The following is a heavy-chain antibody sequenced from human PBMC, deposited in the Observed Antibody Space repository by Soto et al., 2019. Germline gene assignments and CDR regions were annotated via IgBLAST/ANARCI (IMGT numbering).Heavy chain of an antibody. CDR2: ISYDGSNK. J-gene: IGHJ4*02. V-gene: IGHV3-30-3*01. Sequence: VGSLRLSCAVSGFTFSSYARHWVRQAPGKGLEWVAVISYDGSNKKYADSVKGRFTIPRDNSKNALYLQMNSLRAEDTAVYYCARDRRGSSWYYFDYWGQGTLVTVSS. CDR3: ARDRRGSSWYYFDY. CDR1: GFTFSSYA. D-gene: IGHD6-13*01.